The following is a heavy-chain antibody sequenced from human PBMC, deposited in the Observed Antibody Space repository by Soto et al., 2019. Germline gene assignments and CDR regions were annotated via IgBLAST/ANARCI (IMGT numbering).Heavy chain of an antibody. V-gene: IGHV3-23*01. D-gene: IGHD3-16*01. CDR1: GFSFSNYG. J-gene: IGHJ4*02. CDR3: AKEVGHSD. CDR2: ISGGGGST. Sequence: PGGSLRLSCAASGFSFSNYGMTWVRQAPGKGLEWVSAISGGGGSTFYADSVKGRFTISRDNSKNTLSLQMNNLRVEDTALYYCAKEVGHSDWGQGTLVTVSS.